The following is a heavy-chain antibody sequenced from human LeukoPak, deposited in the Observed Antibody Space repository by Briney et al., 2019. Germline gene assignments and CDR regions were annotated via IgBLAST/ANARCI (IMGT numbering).Heavy chain of an antibody. V-gene: IGHV3-23*01. J-gene: IGHJ4*02. D-gene: IGHD6-6*01. CDR3: AKDATIAPRLVDY. Sequence: GGSLRLSCAASGFAFSNYAMSWVRQAPGKGLEWVSAISGTGGNTYYADSVKGRFTISRDNSKNTLHLQMSSLRAEDTAVYYCAKDATIAPRLVDYWGQGTLVTVSS. CDR2: ISGTGGNT. CDR1: GFAFSNYA.